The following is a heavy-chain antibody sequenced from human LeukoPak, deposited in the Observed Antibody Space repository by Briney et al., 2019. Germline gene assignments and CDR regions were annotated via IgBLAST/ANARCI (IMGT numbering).Heavy chain of an antibody. CDR3: AKSSTHVGVTCFDP. D-gene: IGHD3-3*01. Sequence: GGSLRLSCAASGFTFDDYAMNWVRQALGKGLEWVSGICWNSGDIGYADSVKGRFPISKDNTKNSLYLQMNSLRAEDTAFYYCAKSSTHVGVTCFDPWGQGTLVTVSS. J-gene: IGHJ5*02. CDR1: GFTFDDYA. V-gene: IGHV3-9*01. CDR2: ICWNSGDI.